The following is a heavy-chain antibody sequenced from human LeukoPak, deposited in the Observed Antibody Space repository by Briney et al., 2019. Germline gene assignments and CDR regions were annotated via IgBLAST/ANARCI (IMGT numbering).Heavy chain of an antibody. D-gene: IGHD5-12*01. Sequence: SETLSLTCTVSGGSISSYYWSWIRQPAGKGLEWIGRIYTSGSTNYNPSLKSRVTMSVDTSKNQFSLKLSSVTAADTAVYYCARDRAATKKDFYYYYMDVWGKGTTVTVS. CDR3: ARDRAATKKDFYYYYMDV. J-gene: IGHJ6*03. V-gene: IGHV4-4*07. CDR1: GGSISSYY. CDR2: IYTSGST.